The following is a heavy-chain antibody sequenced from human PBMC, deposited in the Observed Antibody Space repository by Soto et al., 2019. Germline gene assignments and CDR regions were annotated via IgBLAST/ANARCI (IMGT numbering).Heavy chain of an antibody. CDR2: IKKDGSEE. CDR1: GFTFSSYW. D-gene: IGHD3-10*01. CDR3: GIIAGSSRGWDG. Sequence: EVQLVESGGGLVQPGGSLRLSCVDSGFTFSSYWMSWVRQAPVKGLEWVGNIKKDGSEENYVDSVKGRFTISRNNAKNSMYMQMHRVRVEDTVVYYCGIIAGSSRGWDGWGQGTTVVLSS. V-gene: IGHV3-7*01. J-gene: IGHJ6*02.